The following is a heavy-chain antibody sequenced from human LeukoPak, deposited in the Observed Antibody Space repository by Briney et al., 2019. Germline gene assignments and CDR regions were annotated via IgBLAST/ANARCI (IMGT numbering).Heavy chain of an antibody. Sequence: SETLSLTCTVSGGSISSSSYYWGWIRQPPGKGLEWIGSIYYSGSTYYNPSLKSRVTISVDTSKNQFSLKLSSVTAADTAVYYCARPRTSYYYFDYWGQGTLVTVSS. CDR1: GGSISSSSYY. CDR3: ARPRTSYYYFDY. D-gene: IGHD1-14*01. J-gene: IGHJ4*02. V-gene: IGHV4-39*01. CDR2: IYYSGST.